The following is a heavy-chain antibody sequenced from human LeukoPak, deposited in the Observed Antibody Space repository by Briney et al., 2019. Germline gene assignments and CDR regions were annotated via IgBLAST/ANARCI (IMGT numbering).Heavy chain of an antibody. CDR1: GGTFSSYA. CDR3: ARDARGMTHPDY. D-gene: IGHD3-16*01. J-gene: IGHJ4*02. V-gene: IGHV1-69*05. CDR2: IIPIFGTA. Sequence: SVKLSCKSSGGTFSSYAISWVRQAPGQGLEWMGRIIPIFGTANYAQKFQGRVTITTDESTSTAYMELSSLRTEDTAVYYCARDARGMTHPDYWGQGTLVTVSS.